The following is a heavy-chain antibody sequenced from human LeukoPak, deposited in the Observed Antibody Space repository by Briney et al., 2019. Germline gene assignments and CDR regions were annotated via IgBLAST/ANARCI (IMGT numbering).Heavy chain of an antibody. CDR1: GGSFSGYY. Sequence: SETLSLTCAVYGGSFSGYYWSWIRQPPGKGLEWIGEINHSGSTNYNPSLKSRVTISVDTSKNQFSLKLSSVTAADTAVYYCARPLAYYYGSGSRRAMDVWGKGTTVTISS. V-gene: IGHV4-34*01. CDR2: INHSGST. CDR3: ARPLAYYYGSGSRRAMDV. J-gene: IGHJ6*03. D-gene: IGHD3-10*01.